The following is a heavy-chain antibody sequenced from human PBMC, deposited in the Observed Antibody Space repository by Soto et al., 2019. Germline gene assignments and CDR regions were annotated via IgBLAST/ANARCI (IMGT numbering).Heavy chain of an antibody. CDR3: ATSNVGEGGRGY. Sequence: QVQLQESGPGLVKPSETLSLTCTVSGGSMRGQHWSWIRQPPGKGLEWIGHHSDSTNYNPSLKSRSTISTDPSKNQFSLKLSSLTAADPAVYYCATSNVGEGGRGYWGQGTLVTVSS. V-gene: IGHV4-4*08. CDR2: HHSDST. J-gene: IGHJ4*02. D-gene: IGHD3-16*01. CDR1: GGSMRGQH.